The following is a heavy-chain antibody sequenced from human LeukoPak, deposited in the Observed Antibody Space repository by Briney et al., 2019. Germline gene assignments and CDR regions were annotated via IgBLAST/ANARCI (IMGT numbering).Heavy chain of an antibody. CDR3: ARVIVPIVLNWNSKYWFDP. J-gene: IGHJ5*02. Sequence: GASVKVSCKASGYSFTGHYMHWVRQAPGQGLEWMGWINPNSGGTNYAQKFQGRVTMTRDTSISTAYMELSRLRSDDTAVYYCARVIVPIVLNWNSKYWFDPWGQGTLVTVSS. D-gene: IGHD1-7*01. CDR1: GYSFTGHY. V-gene: IGHV1-2*02. CDR2: INPNSGGT.